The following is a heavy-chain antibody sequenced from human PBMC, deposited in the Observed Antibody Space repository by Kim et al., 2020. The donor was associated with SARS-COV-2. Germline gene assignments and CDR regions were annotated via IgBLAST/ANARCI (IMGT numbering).Heavy chain of an antibody. J-gene: IGHJ4*02. CDR2: IRSKAYGGTT. D-gene: IGHD5-18*01. V-gene: IGHV3-49*03. CDR1: GFTFGDYA. CDR3: TRTLRSEDTGNYFDY. Sequence: GGSLRLSCTASGFTFGDYAMSWFRQAPGKGLEWVGFIRSKAYGGTTEYAASVKGRFTISRDDSKSIANLQMNSLKTEDTAVYYCTRTLRSEDTGNYFDYWGQGTLVTVSS.